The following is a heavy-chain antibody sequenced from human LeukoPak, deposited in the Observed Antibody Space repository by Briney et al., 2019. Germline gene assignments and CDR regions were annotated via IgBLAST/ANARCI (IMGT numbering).Heavy chain of an antibody. V-gene: IGHV1-18*01. J-gene: IGHJ6*02. CDR1: GYTFTSYG. CDR2: ISAYNGNT. CDR3: ARGDYYGSGSPPGGYYGMDV. D-gene: IGHD3-10*01. Sequence: GASVKVSCKASGYTFTSYGISWVRQAPGQGLEWMGWISAYNGNTNYAQKLQGRVTMTTDTSTSTAYMELRSPRSDDTAVYYCARGDYYGSGSPPGGYYGMDVWGQGTTVTVSS.